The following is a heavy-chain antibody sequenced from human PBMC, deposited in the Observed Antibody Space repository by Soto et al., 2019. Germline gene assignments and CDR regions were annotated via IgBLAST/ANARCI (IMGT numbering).Heavy chain of an antibody. V-gene: IGHV1-18*01. CDR1: GYTFTNFG. J-gene: IGHJ4*02. CDR2: ISAYNGNT. Sequence: QVQLVQSGAEVKKPGASVKVSCKTSGYTFTNFGLSWVRQAPGQGLEWMGWISAYNGNTNYAQNFQGRLTMTTDTSTTTAYMELRRLRSDDTAFYFSATRATPIHYWAQGPLLTVSS. D-gene: IGHD2-15*01. CDR3: ATRATPIHY.